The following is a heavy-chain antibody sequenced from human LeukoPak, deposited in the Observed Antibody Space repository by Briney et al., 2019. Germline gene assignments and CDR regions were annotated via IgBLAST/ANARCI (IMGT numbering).Heavy chain of an antibody. Sequence: PGRSLRLSCAASGFTFSSYGMHWVRQAPGKGLEWVAVISYDGSNKYYADSVKGRFTISRDNSKNTLYLQMNSLRAEDTAVYYCARDSQYFQHWGQGTLVTVSS. CDR3: ARDSQYFQH. J-gene: IGHJ1*01. CDR1: GFTFSSYG. V-gene: IGHV3-30*03. CDR2: ISYDGSNK.